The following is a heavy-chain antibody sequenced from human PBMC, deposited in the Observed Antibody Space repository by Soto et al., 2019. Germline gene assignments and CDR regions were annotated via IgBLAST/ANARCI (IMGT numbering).Heavy chain of an antibody. Sequence: EVPLVESGGGLVQPGGSLRLSCVDSGFTFSSYWMSWVRQAPVKGLEWVGNIKQDGSEENYVDSLKGRFTISRDNATNSMELIMNSMRAEDTAVYDCARRAATGRGWDVWGQGTTVVVSS. D-gene: IGHD6-13*01. CDR1: GFTFSSYW. CDR2: IKQDGSEE. V-gene: IGHV3-7*01. J-gene: IGHJ6*02. CDR3: ARRAATGRGWDV.